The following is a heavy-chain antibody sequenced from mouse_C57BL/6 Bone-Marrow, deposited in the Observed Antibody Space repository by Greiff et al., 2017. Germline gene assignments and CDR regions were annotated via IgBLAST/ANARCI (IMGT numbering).Heavy chain of an antibody. CDR2: ISSGGSYT. CDR1: GFTFSSYG. J-gene: IGHJ2*01. V-gene: IGHV5-6*01. Sequence: EVKLVESGGDLVKPGGSLKLSCAASGFTFSSYGMSWVRQTPDKRLEWVATISSGGSYTYYPDSVKGRFTISRDNAKNTLYLQMSRLKSEDTAMYYCARQRTGYYFDYWGQGTTLTVSS. CDR3: ARQRTGYYFDY. D-gene: IGHD4-1*01.